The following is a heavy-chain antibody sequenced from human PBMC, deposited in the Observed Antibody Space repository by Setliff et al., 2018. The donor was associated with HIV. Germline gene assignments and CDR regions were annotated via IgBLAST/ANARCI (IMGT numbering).Heavy chain of an antibody. J-gene: IGHJ5*02. D-gene: IGHD2-2*01. CDR1: GASISSHY. Sequence: SETLSLTCTVSGASISSHYWSWIRQSPGKGLEWIGSIYYSETTNNNPSLKSRFTISVDTSKNQLSLKLRSGTAADTSVYYCARDPGGLYCRSTSCQGGCFEPWGQGALVTVSS. V-gene: IGHV4-59*11. CDR3: ARDPGGLYCRSTSCQGGCFEP. CDR2: IYYSETT.